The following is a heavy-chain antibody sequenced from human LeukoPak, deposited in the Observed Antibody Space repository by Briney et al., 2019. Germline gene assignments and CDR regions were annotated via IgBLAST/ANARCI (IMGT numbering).Heavy chain of an antibody. V-gene: IGHV3-49*04. D-gene: IGHD2-2*01. CDR3: TREGRYCSSTSCYGGGYYYYGMDV. CDR2: IRSKAYGGTT. Sequence: GGSLRLSCTASGFTFGDYAMSWVRQAPGKGLEWVGFIRSKAYGGTTEYAASVKGRFTISRDDSKSIAYLQMNSLKTEDTAVYYCTREGRYCSSTSCYGGGYYYYGMDVWGQGITVTVSS. CDR1: GFTFGDYA. J-gene: IGHJ6*02.